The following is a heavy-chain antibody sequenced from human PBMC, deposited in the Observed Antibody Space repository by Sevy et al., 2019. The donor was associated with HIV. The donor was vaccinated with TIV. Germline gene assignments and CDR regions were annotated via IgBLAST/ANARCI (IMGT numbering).Heavy chain of an antibody. V-gene: IGHV3-23*01. CDR3: AGGRYDSSGSFDAFDI. CDR1: GFTFSSYA. J-gene: IGHJ3*02. D-gene: IGHD3-22*01. Sequence: GGSLRLSCAASGFTFSSYAMNWVRQAPGKGLEWVSTIYGSGGVTYDADSVKGRLTTSRDNSKNTLFMQMNSLRAEDTAVYYCAGGRYDSSGSFDAFDIWGQGTMVTVSS. CDR2: IYGSGGVT.